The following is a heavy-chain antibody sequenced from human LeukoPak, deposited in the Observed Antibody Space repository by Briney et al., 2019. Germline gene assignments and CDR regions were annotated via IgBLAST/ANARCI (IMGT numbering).Heavy chain of an antibody. V-gene: IGHV1-18*01. CDR1: GYTFTSYG. CDR2: ISAYNGNT. CDR3: ARDYYYDSSGSFDY. D-gene: IGHD3-22*01. Sequence: ASVKVSCKASGYTFTSYGNSWVRQAPGQGLECMGWISAYNGNTNYAQKLQGRVTMTTDTSTSKAYMELRSLRSDDTAVYYCARDYYYDSSGSFDYWGQGPLLTVSS. J-gene: IGHJ4*02.